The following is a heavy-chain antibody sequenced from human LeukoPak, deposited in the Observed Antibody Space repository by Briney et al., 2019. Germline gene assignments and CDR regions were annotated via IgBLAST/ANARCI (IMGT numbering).Heavy chain of an antibody. D-gene: IGHD3-16*01. V-gene: IGHV3-30*18. CDR3: AKDWFVGGGDSNYFDY. CDR2: ISHDESNE. J-gene: IGHJ4*02. Sequence: PGGSLRLSCATSGFTFSSFGMHWVRQAPGKGLEWVASISHDESNEDCADPVKGRFIVSRDNSKNTLYMQMISLRVEDTAVYYCAKDWFVGGGDSNYFDYWGQGALVTVSS. CDR1: GFTFSSFG.